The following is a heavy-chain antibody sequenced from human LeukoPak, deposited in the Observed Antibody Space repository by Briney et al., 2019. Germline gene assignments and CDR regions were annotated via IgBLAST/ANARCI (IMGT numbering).Heavy chain of an antibody. Sequence: GGSLRLSCAASGFRFSSYAMSWVRQAPGKGLEWVAFIRYDGSNKYYADSVKGRFTISRDNSKNTLYLQMNSLRAEDTAVYYCANLNIADDYWGQGTLVTVSS. CDR1: GFRFSSYA. V-gene: IGHV3-30*02. D-gene: IGHD6-13*01. J-gene: IGHJ4*02. CDR3: ANLNIADDY. CDR2: IRYDGSNK.